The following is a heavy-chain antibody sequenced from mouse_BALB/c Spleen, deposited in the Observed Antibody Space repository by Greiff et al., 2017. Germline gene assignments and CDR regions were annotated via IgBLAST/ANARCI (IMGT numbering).Heavy chain of an antibody. CDR3: ARVYDSYYAMDY. D-gene: IGHD2-3*01. V-gene: IGHV5-6-5*01. CDR1: GFTFSSYA. J-gene: IGHJ4*01. Sequence: EVQLVESGGGLVKPGGSLKLSCAASGFTFSSYAMSWVRQTPEKRLEWVASISSGGSTYYPDSVKGRFTISRDNARNILYLQMSSLRSEDTAMYYCARVYDSYYAMDYWGQGTSVTVSS. CDR2: ISSGGST.